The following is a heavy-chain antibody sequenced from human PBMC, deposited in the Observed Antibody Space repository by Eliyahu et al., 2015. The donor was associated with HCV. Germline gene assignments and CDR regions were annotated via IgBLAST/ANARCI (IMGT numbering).Heavy chain of an antibody. CDR3: ARPDCSSTSCYARGAFDI. Sequence: TFSSYAMHWVRQAPGKGLEWVAVISYDGSNKYYADSVKGRFTISRDNSKNTLYLQMNSLRAEDTAVYYCARPDCSSTSCYARGAFDIWGQGTMVTVSX. D-gene: IGHD2-2*01. CDR1: TFSSYA. J-gene: IGHJ3*02. V-gene: IGHV3-30*04. CDR2: ISYDGSNK.